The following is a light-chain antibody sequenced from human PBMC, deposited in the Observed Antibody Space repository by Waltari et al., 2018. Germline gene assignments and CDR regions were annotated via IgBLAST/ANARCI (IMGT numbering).Light chain of an antibody. V-gene: IGLV2-14*03. CDR3: SSYTSISACVL. Sequence: QSALTQPASVSGSPGQSITISCTGTSSDVGGYDYVSWYKQHSGKAPKLIIYEVRNRPSGGSNRFLGSKSCKTASLTISGLQAEDEADYYCSSYTSISACVLFGGGTKLTVL. CDR1: SSDVGGYDY. CDR2: EVR. J-gene: IGLJ3*02.